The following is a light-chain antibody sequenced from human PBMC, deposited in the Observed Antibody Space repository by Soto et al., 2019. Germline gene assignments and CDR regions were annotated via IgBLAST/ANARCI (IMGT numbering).Light chain of an antibody. Sequence: QSVLTQPPSVSGTPGQKVSISCSGSASNLGGNHVNWYQHLPGAAPKLLIYTNHQRPSGVPDRFSGSKSGTSASLAISGLRSEDEADFYCAALADSLNAVVFGGGTKLTVL. J-gene: IGLJ2*01. CDR2: TNH. CDR3: AALADSLNAVV. V-gene: IGLV1-44*01. CDR1: ASNLGGNH.